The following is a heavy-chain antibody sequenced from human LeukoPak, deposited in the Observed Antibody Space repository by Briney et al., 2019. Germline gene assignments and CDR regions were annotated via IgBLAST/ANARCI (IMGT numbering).Heavy chain of an antibody. J-gene: IGHJ6*03. CDR1: GFSFNDHT. V-gene: IGHV3-43*01. CDR2: ISCDAGST. CDR3: AKDARCCGATTCYRGGYYYYMDV. Sequence: GGSLRLSCAASGFSFNDHTMHWVRQAPGKGLEWVSLISCDAGSTYYADSVKGRFTISRDNSKNSLYLQMNSLRTEDTAVYYCAKDARCCGATTCYRGGYYYYMDVWGKGTTVSVS. D-gene: IGHD2-2*01.